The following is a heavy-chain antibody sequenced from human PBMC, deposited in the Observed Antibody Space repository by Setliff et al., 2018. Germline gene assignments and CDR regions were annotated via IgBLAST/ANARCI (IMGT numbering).Heavy chain of an antibody. V-gene: IGHV4-59*13. D-gene: IGHD3-10*01. J-gene: IGHJ3*02. CDR2: IYITGST. CDR1: GGSISGYY. Sequence: TLSLTCIVSGGSISGYYWAWVRQPPGKELEWIGRIYITGSTDYNPSLKSRVTISEDTSKNQFSLELSSVTAADTAVYFCARGFSYGVTTYGLDIWGRGTMVTVSS. CDR3: ARGFSYGVTTYGLDI.